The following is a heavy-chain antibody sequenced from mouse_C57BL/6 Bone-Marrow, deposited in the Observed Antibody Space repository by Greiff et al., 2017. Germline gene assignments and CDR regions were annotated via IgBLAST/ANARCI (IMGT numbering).Heavy chain of an antibody. Sequence: QVQLQQSGAELARPGASVKLSCKASGSTFTSYGISWVKQRTGQGLEWIGEIYPRSGNTYYNEKFKGKATLTADKSSSTAYMELRSLTSEDSAVYFCALITTVVGPYARDYWGQGTSVTVSS. D-gene: IGHD1-1*01. CDR2: IYPRSGNT. CDR1: GSTFTSYG. V-gene: IGHV1-81*01. J-gene: IGHJ4*01. CDR3: ALITTVVGPYARDY.